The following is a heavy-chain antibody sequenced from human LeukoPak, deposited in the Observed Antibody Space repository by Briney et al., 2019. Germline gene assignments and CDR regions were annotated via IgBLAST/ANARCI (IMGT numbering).Heavy chain of an antibody. V-gene: IGHV4-34*01. CDR2: INHSGST. D-gene: IGHD2-2*01. J-gene: IGHJ4*02. CDR1: GGSFSGYY. CDR3: ARGNPAPNIVVVPAGDY. Sequence: SETLSPTCAVYGGSFSGYYWSWIRQPLGKGLEWIGEINHSGSTNYNPSLKSRVTISVDTSKNQFSLKLSSVTAADTAVYYCARGNPAPNIVVVPAGDYWGQGTLVTVSS.